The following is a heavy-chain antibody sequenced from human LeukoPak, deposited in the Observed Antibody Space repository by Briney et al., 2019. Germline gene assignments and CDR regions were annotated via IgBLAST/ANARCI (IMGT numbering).Heavy chain of an antibody. Sequence: SETLSLTCTVSGGSISSYYWSWIRQPAGKGLEWIGRIYSSGSTNYNPSLKSRTYISSDMSKNHSSLTLNSVTAADTALYFCARYSSHSGSFSFDYWGQGAMVTVSS. J-gene: IGHJ4*02. D-gene: IGHD1-26*01. CDR3: ARYSSHSGSFSFDY. V-gene: IGHV4-4*07. CDR2: IYSSGST. CDR1: GGSISSYY.